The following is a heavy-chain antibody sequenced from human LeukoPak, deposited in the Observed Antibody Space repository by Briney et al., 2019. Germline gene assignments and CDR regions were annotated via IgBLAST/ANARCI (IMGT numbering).Heavy chain of an antibody. CDR1: GLTFSTSG. CDR2: ISGSGGNT. D-gene: IGHD3-22*01. Sequence: PGGSLRLSCAASGLTFSTSGMSWVRQAPGKGLEWVSAISGSGGNTYYADSVKGRFTISRDNSKNTLYLQMNSLRAEDTAVYYCAKVLSSMTHAFDIWGQGTMVTVSS. V-gene: IGHV3-23*01. J-gene: IGHJ3*02. CDR3: AKVLSSMTHAFDI.